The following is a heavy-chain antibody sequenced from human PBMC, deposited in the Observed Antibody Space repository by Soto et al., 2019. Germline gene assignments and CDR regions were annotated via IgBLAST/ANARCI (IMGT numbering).Heavy chain of an antibody. D-gene: IGHD6-13*01. Sequence: PSETLSLTCAVSGGSISSSNWWSWVRQPPGKGLEWIGEIYHSGSTNYNPSLKSRVTISVDKSKNQFSLKLSSVTAADTAVYYCARHAGIAAAGTTGGAWFDPWGQGTLVTVSS. CDR3: ARHAGIAAAGTTGGAWFDP. CDR2: IYHSGST. J-gene: IGHJ5*02. CDR1: GGSISSSNW. V-gene: IGHV4-4*02.